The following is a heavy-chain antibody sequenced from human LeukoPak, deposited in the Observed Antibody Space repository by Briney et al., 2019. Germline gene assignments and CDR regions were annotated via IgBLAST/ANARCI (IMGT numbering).Heavy chain of an antibody. CDR1: GGSISSYY. J-gene: IGHJ4*02. Sequence: PSETLSLTCTVSGGSISSYYWSWIRQPPGKGLEWIGYIYYSGSTNYNPSLKSRVTISVDTSKNQFSLKLSSVTAADTAVYYCARVQGVWGSYRPLGYWGQGTLVTVSS. CDR2: IYYSGST. CDR3: ARVQGVWGSYRPLGY. D-gene: IGHD3-16*02. V-gene: IGHV4-59*01.